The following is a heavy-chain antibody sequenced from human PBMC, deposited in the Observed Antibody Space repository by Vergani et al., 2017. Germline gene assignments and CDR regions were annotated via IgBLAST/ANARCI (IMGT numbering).Heavy chain of an antibody. CDR1: LFTFPPSS. CDR2: ISYDGHNK. Sequence: QVQLVESGAGVFPPLSSLSPXSPPXLFTFPPSSLPCFRQPPPIGVESVAFISYDGHNKYYADSVKGRFTISRDNSKNTLYLQMNSLRAEDTAVYYCARASGRVGATSQNDAFDIWGQGTMVTVSS. D-gene: IGHD1-26*01. J-gene: IGHJ3*02. V-gene: IGHV3-30*03. CDR3: ARASGRVGATSQNDAFDI.